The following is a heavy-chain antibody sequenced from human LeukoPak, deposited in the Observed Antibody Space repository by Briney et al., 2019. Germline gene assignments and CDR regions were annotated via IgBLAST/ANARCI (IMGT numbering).Heavy chain of an antibody. CDR1: GFTFSSFE. J-gene: IGHJ3*02. V-gene: IGHV3-48*03. CDR2: LSSSGYTI. D-gene: IGHD2-21*01. CDR3: AREQITCGGECLDI. Sequence: PGGPLTLLCAACGFTFSSFEVKWLPDAPGRALVGVSYLSSSGYTILYADSVKGRFTISRDNAKNSLYLQMNSLRADDTAVYYCAREQITCGGECLDIWGQGKMVTVSS.